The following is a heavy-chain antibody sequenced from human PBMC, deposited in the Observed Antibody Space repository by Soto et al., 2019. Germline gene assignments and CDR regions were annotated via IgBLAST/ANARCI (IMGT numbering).Heavy chain of an antibody. CDR3: ARVEYYGSGSYSY. D-gene: IGHD3-10*01. V-gene: IGHV1-18*01. CDR2: LSAYNGNT. J-gene: IGHJ4*02. CDR1: GYTFSSYD. Sequence: QVQLVQSGAEVRKPGASVKVSCKASGYTFSSYDISWVRQAPGQGLEWMGWLSAYNGNTKYAQKLQGRVTMTTDTSTSTASMEPRSLRFDDTAVYYCARVEYYGSGSYSYWGQGTLVTVSS.